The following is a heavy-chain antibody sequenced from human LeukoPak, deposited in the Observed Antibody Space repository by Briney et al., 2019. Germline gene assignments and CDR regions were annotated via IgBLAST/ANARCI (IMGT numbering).Heavy chain of an antibody. J-gene: IGHJ4*02. Sequence: PSETLSLTCTVSGGSISSYYWSWIRQPPGKGLEWIGYIYYSGSTNYNPSLKSRVTISVDTSKNQFSLKLSPVTAADTAVYYCARESYYDSSGYYYFDYWGQGTLVTVSS. CDR3: ARESYYDSSGYYYFDY. D-gene: IGHD3-22*01. V-gene: IGHV4-59*01. CDR1: GGSISSYY. CDR2: IYYSGST.